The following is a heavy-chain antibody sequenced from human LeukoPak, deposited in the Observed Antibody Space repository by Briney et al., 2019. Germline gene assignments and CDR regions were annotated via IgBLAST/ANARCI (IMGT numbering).Heavy chain of an antibody. V-gene: IGHV1-2*06. Sequence: ASVKVSCKASGYTFTGYYMNWVRQAPGQGLEWMGRINPNSGDTNYAQQFQGRVTMTRDTSINTAYMELSGLTSDDTAMYYCARDRIGCGSTSCYIDYWGQGTLVTVSS. CDR3: ARDRIGCGSTSCYIDY. CDR1: GYTFTGYY. CDR2: INPNSGDT. D-gene: IGHD2-2*02. J-gene: IGHJ4*02.